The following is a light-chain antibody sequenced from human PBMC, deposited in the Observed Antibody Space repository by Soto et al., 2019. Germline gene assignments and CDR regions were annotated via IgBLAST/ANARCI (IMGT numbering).Light chain of an antibody. CDR3: QQYGTSPPLT. CDR2: GAS. CDR1: QSVSSNY. J-gene: IGKJ4*01. Sequence: EIVLTQSPGTLSLSPGERATLSCRASQSVSSNYLAWYQQKPGQAPRLLIYGASSRATGILDRFSGSGSATDFTLTISRLEPEDFAVYYCQQYGTSPPLTFGGGTKVDIK. V-gene: IGKV3-20*01.